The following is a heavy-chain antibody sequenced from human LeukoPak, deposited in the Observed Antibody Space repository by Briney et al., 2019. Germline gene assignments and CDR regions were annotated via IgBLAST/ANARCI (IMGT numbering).Heavy chain of an antibody. Sequence: PGGSLRLSXAASGFTFSTYAMSWVRQAPGKGLEWVSVISGSGSSTYYADSVKGRFTISRDNSKNTLYLQMNSLRAEDTAVYYCAKEMATIRAFDLWGQGTMVTVSS. CDR3: AKEMATIRAFDL. J-gene: IGHJ3*01. CDR1: GFTFSTYA. V-gene: IGHV3-23*01. CDR2: ISGSGSST. D-gene: IGHD5-24*01.